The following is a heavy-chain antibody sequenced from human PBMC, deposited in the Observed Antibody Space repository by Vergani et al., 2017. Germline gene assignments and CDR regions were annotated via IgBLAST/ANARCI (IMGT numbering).Heavy chain of an antibody. J-gene: IGHJ4*02. Sequence: QVQLVQSGAEVKKPGSSVKVSCKASGGTFSSCAISWVRQAPGQGLVWMGRIIPIFGTANYAQKFQGRVTITADESTSTAYMELSSLRSEDTAVYYCAIPRYSSNPPLYWGQGTLVTVSS. V-gene: IGHV1-69*13. CDR3: AIPRYSSNPPLY. CDR1: GGTFSSCA. CDR2: IIPIFGTA. D-gene: IGHD6-13*01.